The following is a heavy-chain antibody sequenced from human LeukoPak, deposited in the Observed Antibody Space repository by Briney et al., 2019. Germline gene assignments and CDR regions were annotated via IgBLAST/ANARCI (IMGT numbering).Heavy chain of an antibody. V-gene: IGHV4-4*07. CDR3: ARDIPITAAGNFDY. CDR2: IYTSGST. Sequence: SETLSLTCTVSGGSISNYYWSWIRQPAGKGLEWIGRIYTSGSTSYNPSLKSRVTTSVDTSKNQFSLKLSSVTAADTAVYYCARDIPITAAGNFDYWGQGILVTVSS. D-gene: IGHD6-13*01. J-gene: IGHJ4*02. CDR1: GGSISNYY.